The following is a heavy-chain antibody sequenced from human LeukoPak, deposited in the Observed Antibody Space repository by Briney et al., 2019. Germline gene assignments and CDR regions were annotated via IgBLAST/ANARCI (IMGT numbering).Heavy chain of an antibody. D-gene: IGHD3-10*01. CDR2: IYYSGST. CDR1: GGSISSGDYY. V-gene: IGHV4-30-4*08. J-gene: IGHJ4*02. CDR3: ARESSGEYYFDY. Sequence: SQTLSLTCTVSGGSISSGDYYWSWIRQPPGKGLEWIGYIYYSGSTYYNPSLKSRVTISVDTSKNEFALKLSSVTAGDTVVYYCARESSGEYYFDYWGQGSMVSVCS.